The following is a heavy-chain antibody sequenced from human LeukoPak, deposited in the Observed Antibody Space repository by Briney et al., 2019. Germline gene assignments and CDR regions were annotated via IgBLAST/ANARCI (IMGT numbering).Heavy chain of an antibody. CDR3: ARVPFGIAARPGWVSGSLSDY. D-gene: IGHD6-6*01. CDR1: GYTFTSYY. Sequence: ASVNVSCKASGYTFTSYYMHWVRQAPGQGLEWMGWISAYNGNTNYAQKLQGRVTMTTDTSTSTAYMELRSLRSDDTAVYYCARVPFGIAARPGWVSGSLSDYWGQGTLVTVSS. V-gene: IGHV1-18*01. J-gene: IGHJ4*02. CDR2: ISAYNGNT.